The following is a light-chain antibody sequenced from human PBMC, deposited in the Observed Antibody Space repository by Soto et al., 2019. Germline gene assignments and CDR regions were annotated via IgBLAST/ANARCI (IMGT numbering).Light chain of an antibody. CDR2: DAS. J-gene: IGKJ5*01. CDR3: QHYNSFPIT. V-gene: IGKV1-33*01. CDR1: QDIRYY. Sequence: DIQMTQSPSSLSASLGDRVTITCQASQDIRYYLNWYQKKTGQDPKLLIYDASQLETGVPSRFSGSGSGTDFNFTINSLQTEDIGTYDCQHYNSFPITFGQGTRLEIK.